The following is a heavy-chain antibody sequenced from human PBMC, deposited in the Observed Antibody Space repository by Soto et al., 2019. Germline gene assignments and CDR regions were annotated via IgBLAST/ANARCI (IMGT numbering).Heavy chain of an antibody. CDR2: IYYSGST. V-gene: IGHV4-31*03. CDR1: GGSISSGHFY. D-gene: IGHD2-21*02. J-gene: IGHJ4*02. CDR3: AGIEAYCAGDCPDY. Sequence: SETLSLTCTVSGGSISSGHFYWSWIRQHPGKGLEWIGYIYYSGSTDYNPSLKSRVTISVDTSNNQFSLNLTSVTAADTAVYYCAGIEAYCAGDCPDYWGQGTLVTVPS.